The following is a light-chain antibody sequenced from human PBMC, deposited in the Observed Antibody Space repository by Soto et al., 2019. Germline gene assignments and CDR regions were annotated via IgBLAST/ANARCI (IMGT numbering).Light chain of an antibody. CDR2: STS. Sequence: QAVVTQESSFSVSPGGTVTITCGLISGSVSTAHNPNWYQQTPGQAPRTLIYSTSTRSSGVPDRFSGSILGNKAALTITGAPEDDESDYCCALFMGNGISVFGTGTKLTVL. CDR3: ALFMGNGISV. CDR1: SGSVSTAHN. V-gene: IGLV8-61*01. J-gene: IGLJ1*01.